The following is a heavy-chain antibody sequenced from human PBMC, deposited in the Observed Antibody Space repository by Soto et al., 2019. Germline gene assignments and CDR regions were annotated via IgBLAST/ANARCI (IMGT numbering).Heavy chain of an antibody. Sequence: LSCAASGFTFSSCGMHWVRQAPGKGLEWVAVISYDGSNKYYADSVKGRFTISRDNSKNTLYLQMNSLRAEDTAVYYCAKGSDTAMVPLDYWGQGTLVTVSS. J-gene: IGHJ4*02. V-gene: IGHV3-30*18. CDR1: GFTFSSCG. D-gene: IGHD5-18*01. CDR2: ISYDGSNK. CDR3: AKGSDTAMVPLDY.